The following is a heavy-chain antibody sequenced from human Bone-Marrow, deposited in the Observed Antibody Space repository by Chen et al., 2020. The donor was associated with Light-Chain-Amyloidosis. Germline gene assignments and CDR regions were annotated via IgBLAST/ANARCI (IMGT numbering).Heavy chain of an antibody. V-gene: IGHV1-69*01. CDR3: ARDQTSSWSRYGMDV. D-gene: IGHD6-13*01. J-gene: IGHJ6*02. CDR1: RGTFTSYA. Sequence: QTQLVQSGAEVKKPGSSVRVSCKASRGTFTSYAINWVRQATGKGLEWMGGIIPMFGSIRYAQRFQGRVTITADESTSTAYMSFLCLRSEDSAVYFCARDQTSSWSRYGMDVWGQGTSVVVSS. CDR2: IIPMFGSI.